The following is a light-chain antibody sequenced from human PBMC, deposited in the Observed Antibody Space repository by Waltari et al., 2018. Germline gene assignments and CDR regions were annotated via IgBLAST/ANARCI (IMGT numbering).Light chain of an antibody. J-gene: IGLJ1*01. V-gene: IGLV2-14*01. Sequence: QSALTQPASVSGSPGQSITISCTVPSSDVVGYNSVSWYQQHPGKAPKLMIYDVSKRPSGVSNRFSGSKSGNTASLTISGLQAEDEADYYCSSYTSSSTYVFGTGTKVTVL. CDR2: DVS. CDR3: SSYTSSSTYV. CDR1: SSDVVGYNS.